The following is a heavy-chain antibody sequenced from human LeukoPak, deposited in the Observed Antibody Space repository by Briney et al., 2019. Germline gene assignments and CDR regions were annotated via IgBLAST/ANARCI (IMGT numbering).Heavy chain of an antibody. Sequence: SETLSLTCTVSGGSISSYYWSWIRQPPGKGLEWIGYIYYSGSTNYNPSLKSRVTISVDTSKNQFSLKLSSVTAADTAVYYCARGYCSGGSCYPTSFQHWGQGTLVTVSS. V-gene: IGHV4-59*08. J-gene: IGHJ1*01. CDR3: ARGYCSGGSCYPTSFQH. CDR2: IYYSGST. D-gene: IGHD2-15*01. CDR1: GGSISSYY.